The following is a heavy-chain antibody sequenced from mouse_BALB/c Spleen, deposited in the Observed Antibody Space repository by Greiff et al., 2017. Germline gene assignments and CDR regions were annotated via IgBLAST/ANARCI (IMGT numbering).Heavy chain of an antibody. D-gene: IGHD2-4*01. CDR2: IDPENGNT. Sequence: VQLQQSGAELVRPGALVKLSCKASGFNIKDYYMHWVKQRPEQGLEWIGWIDPENGNTIYDPKFQGKASITADTSSSTAYMQLSSLTSEDSAVYYCARSYDYDWFAYWGQGTLVTVSA. V-gene: IGHV14-1*02. CDR1: GFNIKDYY. J-gene: IGHJ3*01. CDR3: ARSYDYDWFAY.